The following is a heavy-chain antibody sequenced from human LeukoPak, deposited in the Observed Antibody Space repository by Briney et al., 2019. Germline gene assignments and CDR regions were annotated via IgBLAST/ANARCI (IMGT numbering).Heavy chain of an antibody. J-gene: IGHJ6*04. Sequence: PSETLSLTCTVSGGSISTYYWSWIRQPPGKGLEWVGYIHLSGNTDYNPSLESRVTISVHTSQHQSSLKLSSVTAADTAVYYCARGGGFSYGFYYYYGMDVWGKGTTVTVSS. CDR2: IHLSGNT. CDR3: ARGGGFSYGFYYYYGMDV. CDR1: GGSISTYY. V-gene: IGHV4-59*01. D-gene: IGHD5-18*01.